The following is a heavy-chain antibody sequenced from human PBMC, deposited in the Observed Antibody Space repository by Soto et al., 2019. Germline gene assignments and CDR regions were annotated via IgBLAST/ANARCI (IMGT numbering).Heavy chain of an antibody. CDR2: INPDSDGT. CDR3: AMYGSGTFGIY. CDR1: GYSFTGYY. J-gene: IGHJ4*02. Sequence: QVQLVQSGAEVKNPGASVKVSCKASGYSFTGYYMHWVRQAPGQGLEWMGWINPDSDGTNYAQKFQGRVTMTRDTSISTVYMDLIRLRSDDTAVYYCAMYGSGTFGIYWGQGTLVTVSS. D-gene: IGHD3-10*01. V-gene: IGHV1-2*02.